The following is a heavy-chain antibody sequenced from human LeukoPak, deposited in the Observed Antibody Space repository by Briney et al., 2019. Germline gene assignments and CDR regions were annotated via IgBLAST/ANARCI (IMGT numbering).Heavy chain of an antibody. Sequence: GGSLRLSCAASGFTFSGSAMHWVRQASGKGLEWVGRVRSKDNGYATSYTASVKGRFTVSRDNSKNTLYLKMKSLRAEDTAVYYCAGYYYGSGSYYHKGYYWGQGTLVTVSS. CDR2: VRSKDNGYAT. J-gene: IGHJ4*02. CDR1: GFTFSGSA. D-gene: IGHD3-10*01. V-gene: IGHV3-73*01. CDR3: AGYYYGSGSYYHKGYY.